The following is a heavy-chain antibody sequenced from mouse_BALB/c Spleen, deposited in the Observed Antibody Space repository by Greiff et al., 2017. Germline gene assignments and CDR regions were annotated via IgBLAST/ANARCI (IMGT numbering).Heavy chain of an antibody. V-gene: IGHV5-12-2*01. CDR3: ARRDRYDEGFAY. CDR1: GFTFSSYT. Sequence: EVQRVESGGGLVQPGGSLKLSCAASGFTFSSYTMSWVRQTPEKRLEWVAYISNGGGSTYYPDTVKGRFTISRDNAKNTLYLQMSSLKSEDTAMYYCARRDRYDEGFAYWGQGTLVTVSA. CDR2: ISNGGGST. J-gene: IGHJ3*01. D-gene: IGHD2-14*01.